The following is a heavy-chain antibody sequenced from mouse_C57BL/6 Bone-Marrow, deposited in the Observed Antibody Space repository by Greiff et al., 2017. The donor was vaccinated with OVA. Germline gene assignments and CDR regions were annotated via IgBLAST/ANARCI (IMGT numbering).Heavy chain of an antibody. Sequence: ESGPGLVKPSQSLSLTCSVTGYSITSGYYWNWIRQFPGNKLEWMGYISYDGSNNYNPSLKNRISITRDTSKNQFFLKLKSVTTEDTATYYCARAYDYDAGAMDYWGQGTSVTVSA. J-gene: IGHJ4*01. CDR1: GYSITSGYY. CDR3: ARAYDYDAGAMDY. V-gene: IGHV3-6*01. D-gene: IGHD2-4*01. CDR2: ISYDGSN.